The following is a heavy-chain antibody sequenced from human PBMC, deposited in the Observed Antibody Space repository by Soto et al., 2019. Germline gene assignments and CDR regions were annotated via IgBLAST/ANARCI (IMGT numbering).Heavy chain of an antibody. CDR2: ISYDGTNK. J-gene: IGHJ4*02. Sequence: QVQLVESGGGVVQPGRSLRLSCAASGFTFSSHGMHWVRQAAGKGLEWVAVISYDGTNKHYADTVKGRFTISRDNSKNTVYLQMNSLKAEDTAVYYCAKDYSSEWYVLDYWGQGIPFTVSS. CDR3: AKDYSSEWYVLDY. CDR1: GFTFSSHG. D-gene: IGHD6-19*01. V-gene: IGHV3-30*18.